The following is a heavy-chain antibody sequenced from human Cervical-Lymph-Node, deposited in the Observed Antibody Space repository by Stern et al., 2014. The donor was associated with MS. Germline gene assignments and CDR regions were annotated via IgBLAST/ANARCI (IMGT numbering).Heavy chain of an antibody. D-gene: IGHD3-10*01. CDR2: ISHTGRT. Sequence: QVQLQESGPGLVKPSETLSLTCTVSNGSISRNYWSWIRQPPGKRLEWIGYISHTGRTNYNPSLESRITISVDTSKAQFSLRLNSVTAADTAVYYCARLKGILLDYFDSWGQGTLVAVS. CDR3: ARLKGILLDYFDS. CDR1: NGSISRNY. V-gene: IGHV4-59*01. J-gene: IGHJ4*02.